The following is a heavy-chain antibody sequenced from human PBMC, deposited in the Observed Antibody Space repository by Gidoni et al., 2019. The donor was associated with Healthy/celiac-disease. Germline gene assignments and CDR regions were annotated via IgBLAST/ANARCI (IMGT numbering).Heavy chain of an antibody. J-gene: IGHJ1*01. CDR1: GFTFDDYA. CDR3: AKVPERGGEFPFQS. V-gene: IGHV3-9*01. D-gene: IGHD3-10*01. Sequence: EVQLLESGGGLVQPGRSLRLSCAASGFTFDDYAMHWVRQAPGKGLGWVSGVSWNSGSIGYADSVNGRFTISWDNAKISLYLQMNSLGAEDTALYYCAKVPERGGEFPFQSWGQGTLVTVSS. CDR2: VSWNSGSI.